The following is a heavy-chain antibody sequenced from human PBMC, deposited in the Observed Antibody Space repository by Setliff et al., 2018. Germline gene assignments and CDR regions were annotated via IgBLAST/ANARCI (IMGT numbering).Heavy chain of an antibody. V-gene: IGHV4-4*07. D-gene: IGHD6-19*01. Sequence: SETLSLTCTAPGGSISSYYWSWIRQPAGKGLEWIGHIYIGGSANYNPSLKSRVTMSIDTSKNQFSLKLNSVTAADMAVYYCAREQWLDPPGYYYMDVWAKETTVTVSS. CDR1: GGSISSYY. CDR2: IYIGGSA. J-gene: IGHJ6*03. CDR3: AREQWLDPPGYYYMDV.